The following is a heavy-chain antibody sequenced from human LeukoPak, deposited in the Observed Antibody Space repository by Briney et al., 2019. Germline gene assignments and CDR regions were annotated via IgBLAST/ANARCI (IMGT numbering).Heavy chain of an antibody. J-gene: IGHJ6*03. V-gene: IGHV4-61*02. CDR1: GGSISSGSYY. CDR3: AGLGTTTGYYYMDV. D-gene: IGHD7-27*01. CDR2: IYTSGST. Sequence: PSETLSLTCTVSGGSISSGSYYWSWIRQPAGKGLEWIGRIYTSGSTKYNPSLKSRVTISVDTSKNQFSLKLSSVTAADTAVYYCAGLGTTTGYYYMDVWGKGTTVTVSS.